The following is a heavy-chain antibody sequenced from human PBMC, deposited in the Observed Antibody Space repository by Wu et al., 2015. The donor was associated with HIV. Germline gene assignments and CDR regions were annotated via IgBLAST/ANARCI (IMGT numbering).Heavy chain of an antibody. CDR1: GYTFTGYY. J-gene: IGHJ3*02. CDR3: ARARVISRDGYEVDSAFDI. CDR2: INPNSGGT. Sequence: QVQLVQSGAEVKKPGASVKVSCKASGYTFTGYYMHWVRQAPGQGLEWMGWINPNSGGTNYAQKFQGRVTMTRDTSISTAYMELSRLRSDDTAVYYCARARVISRDGYEVDSAFDIWGQGDNGHRLF. D-gene: IGHD5-24*01. V-gene: IGHV1-2*02.